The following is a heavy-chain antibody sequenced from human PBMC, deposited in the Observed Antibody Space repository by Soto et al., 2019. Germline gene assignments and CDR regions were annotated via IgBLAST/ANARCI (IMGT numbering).Heavy chain of an antibody. CDR2: IYYSGST. V-gene: IGHV4-31*03. D-gene: IGHD1-7*01. J-gene: IGHJ6*03. Sequence: SETLSLTCTVSGGSISSGGYCWSWIRQHPGKGLEWIGYIYYSGSTYYNPSLKSRVTISVDTSKNQFSLKLSSVTAADTAVYYCARDGVTGTTNHYYYMDVWGKGTTVTVSS. CDR3: ARDGVTGTTNHYYYMDV. CDR1: GGSISSGGYC.